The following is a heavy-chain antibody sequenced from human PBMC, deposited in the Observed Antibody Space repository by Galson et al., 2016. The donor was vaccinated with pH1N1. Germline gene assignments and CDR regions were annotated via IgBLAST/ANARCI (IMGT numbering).Heavy chain of an antibody. J-gene: IGHJ4*02. CDR1: GYTFTSFY. D-gene: IGHD3-22*01. Sequence: SVKVSCKASGYTFTSFYIHWMRQAPGHGLAWMGRINPNNGDTHYAQNFQGRVTMTRDTSISTAYMGLNSLRSDDTAVYYCARGNTYDSSGYYPFDHWGQGTQVTVSS. CDR2: INPNNGDT. V-gene: IGHV1-2*06. CDR3: ARGNTYDSSGYYPFDH.